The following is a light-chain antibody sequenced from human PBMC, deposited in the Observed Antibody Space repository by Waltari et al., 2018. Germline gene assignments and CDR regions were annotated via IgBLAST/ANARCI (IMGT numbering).Light chain of an antibody. CDR1: ISDVGGYNY. J-gene: IGLJ2*01. CDR2: DVS. CDR3: SSYTSSSVV. V-gene: IGLV2-14*01. Sequence: QSALTQPASVSGSPGQSITISCTATISDVGGYNYVSWYQQHPGKAPKLMIYDVSNRPSGVSNRFSGPKSGNTASLTISGLQAEDEADYYCSSYTSSSVVFGGGTKLTVL.